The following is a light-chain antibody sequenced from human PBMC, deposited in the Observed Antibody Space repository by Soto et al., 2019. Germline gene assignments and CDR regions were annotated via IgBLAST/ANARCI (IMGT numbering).Light chain of an antibody. CDR1: SGHSTYT. CDR3: QTWGTGILV. V-gene: IGLV4-69*01. J-gene: IGLJ2*01. CDR2: LNSDGSH. Sequence: QPVLTQSPSASASLGASVKLTCTLSSGHSTYTIAWHQQQPEKGPRFLMRLNSDGSHTKGDAIPDRFSGSSSGAERYLTISSLQSEDEADYYCQTWGTGILVFGGGTKLTVL.